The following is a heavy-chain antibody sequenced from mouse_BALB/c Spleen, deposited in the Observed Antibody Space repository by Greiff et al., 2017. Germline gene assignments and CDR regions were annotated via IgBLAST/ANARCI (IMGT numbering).Heavy chain of an antibody. D-gene: IGHD2-3*01. CDR1: GFNIKDTY. CDR2: IDPANGNT. CDR3: ARDDGYPWFAY. Sequence: VHVKQSGAELVKPGASVKLSCTASGFNIKDTYMHWVKQRPEQGLEWIGRIDPANGNTKYDPKFQGKATITADTSSNTAYLQLSSLTSEDTAVYYCARDDGYPWFAYWGQGTLVTVSA. J-gene: IGHJ3*01. V-gene: IGHV14-3*02.